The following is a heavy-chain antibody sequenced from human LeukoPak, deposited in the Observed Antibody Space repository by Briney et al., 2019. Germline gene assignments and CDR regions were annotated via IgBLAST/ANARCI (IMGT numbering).Heavy chain of an antibody. CDR2: INPSGGST. J-gene: IGHJ6*02. CDR1: GYTFTSYY. V-gene: IGHV1-46*01. D-gene: IGHD6-6*01. Sequence: ASVKDSCKASGYTFTSYYMHWVRQAPGQGLEWMGIINPSGGSTSYAQKFQGRVTMTRDTSTSTVYMELSSLRSEDTAVYYCARDLEQLVAYYGMDVWGQGTTVTVSS. CDR3: ARDLEQLVAYYGMDV.